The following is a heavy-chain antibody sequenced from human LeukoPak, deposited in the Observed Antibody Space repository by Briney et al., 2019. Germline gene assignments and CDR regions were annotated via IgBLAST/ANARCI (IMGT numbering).Heavy chain of an antibody. D-gene: IGHD3-10*01. Sequence: ASVKVSCKASGYTFTSYDINWVRQAPGQGLEWMGWISAYNGNTNYAQKLQGRVTMTTDTSTSTAYMELRSLRSDDTAVYYCARDLSPLVRGVISDYWGQGTLVTVSS. CDR2: ISAYNGNT. CDR1: GYTFTSYD. V-gene: IGHV1-18*01. CDR3: ARDLSPLVRGVISDY. J-gene: IGHJ4*02.